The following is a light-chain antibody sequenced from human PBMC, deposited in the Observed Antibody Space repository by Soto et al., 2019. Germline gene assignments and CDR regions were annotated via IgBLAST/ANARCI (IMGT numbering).Light chain of an antibody. V-gene: IGKV3-15*01. CDR2: ETS. CDR3: QQYNSYSWT. Sequence: EIVMTQSPATLSVPPGERVTRSCRASRSVSSNLAWYQLKPGQAPRLLIYETSTRATSIPVRFSGSGSGTEFTLTISSLQPDDFATYYCQQYNSYSWTFGQGTKVDIK. J-gene: IGKJ1*01. CDR1: RSVSSN.